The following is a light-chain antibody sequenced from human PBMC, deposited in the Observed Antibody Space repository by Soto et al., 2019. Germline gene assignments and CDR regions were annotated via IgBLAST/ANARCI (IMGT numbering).Light chain of an antibody. CDR3: QQRSNWPIT. CDR2: DVS. Sequence: EIVLTQSPATLSLSPGERATLSCRASQSVSSYLAWYQQKPGQAPRLLIYDVSNRATGIPSRFSGSGSGTDFTLTISSLQPEDFAVYYCQQRSNWPITFGEGTRLEIK. V-gene: IGKV3-11*01. J-gene: IGKJ5*01. CDR1: QSVSSY.